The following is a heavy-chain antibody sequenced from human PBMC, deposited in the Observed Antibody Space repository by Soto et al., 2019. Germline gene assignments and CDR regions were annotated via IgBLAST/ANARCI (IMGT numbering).Heavy chain of an antibody. CDR3: AKVSSSGWYDAFDI. CDR2: ISGSGANT. Sequence: GGSLRLSCAASGFAFSSYGMSWVRQAPGKGLEWVSSISGSGANTYYAASVKGRFTISRDNSEHTLFLQMNSLRDKDTAVYLCAKVSSSGWYDAFDIWGQGTLVTVSS. V-gene: IGHV3-23*01. J-gene: IGHJ3*02. D-gene: IGHD6-13*01. CDR1: GFAFSSYG.